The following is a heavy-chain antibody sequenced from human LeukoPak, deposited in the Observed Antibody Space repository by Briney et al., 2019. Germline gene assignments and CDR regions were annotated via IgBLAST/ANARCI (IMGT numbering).Heavy chain of an antibody. Sequence: GGSLRLSCVGSGYIFSSYWMNWVRQAPGKGLEWASTNTGGNTYYAASVKGRFTISRDFSKNTVFLHMNSLRAEDTAMYYCARGDDSGYCDYFDYWGQGALVTVSS. CDR1: GYIFSSYW. CDR3: ARGDDSGYCDYFDY. CDR2: NTGGNT. J-gene: IGHJ4*02. D-gene: IGHD3-22*01. V-gene: IGHV3-53*01.